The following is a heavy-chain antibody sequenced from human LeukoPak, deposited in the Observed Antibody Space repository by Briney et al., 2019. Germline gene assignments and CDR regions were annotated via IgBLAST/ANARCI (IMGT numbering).Heavy chain of an antibody. V-gene: IGHV3-53*01. CDR1: GFTVSSNY. J-gene: IGHJ2*01. Sequence: PGGSLRLSCAASGFTVSSNYMSWVRQAPGKGLEWVSVIYSGGSAYYADSVKGRFSISRDSSKSTLYLQMNILRAEDTAVYYGARGVWSGETRSYWYFDLWGRGTLVTVSS. D-gene: IGHD3-10*01. CDR2: IYSGGSA. CDR3: ARGVWSGETRSYWYFDL.